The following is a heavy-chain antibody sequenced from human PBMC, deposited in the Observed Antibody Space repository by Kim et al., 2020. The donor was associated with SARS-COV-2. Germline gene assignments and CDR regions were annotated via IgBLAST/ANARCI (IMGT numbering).Heavy chain of an antibody. CDR1: GASIASYY. Sequence: SETLSLTCTVSGASIASYYWSWIRQPPGKGLEWIGYSHYSGNTNQNPSLKSRLTISVDASRNQFSLPLSSVTAADTAVYYCARQGSSSWYGLDYYFDYWGQGSLVTVSS. V-gene: IGHV4-59*08. D-gene: IGHD6-13*01. J-gene: IGHJ4*02. CDR3: ARQGSSSWYGLDYYFDY. CDR2: SHYSGNT.